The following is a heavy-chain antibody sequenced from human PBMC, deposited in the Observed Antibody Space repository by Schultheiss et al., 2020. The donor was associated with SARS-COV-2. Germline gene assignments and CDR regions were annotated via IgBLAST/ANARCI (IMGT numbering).Heavy chain of an antibody. V-gene: IGHV3-66*02. CDR3: ARALEGAWRSYYFDY. J-gene: IGHJ4*02. CDR2: IYSGGST. CDR1: GFTVSSKH. Sequence: GESLKISCAASGFTVSSKHMSWVRQAPGKGPEWVSVIYSGGSTYYPDSVKGRFTISRDNSKNTLYLQMHFLRAEDTAVYYCARALEGAWRSYYFDYWGQGTLVTVSS. D-gene: IGHD1-1*01.